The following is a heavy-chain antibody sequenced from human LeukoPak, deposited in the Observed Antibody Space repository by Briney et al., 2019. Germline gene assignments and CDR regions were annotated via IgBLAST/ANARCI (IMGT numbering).Heavy chain of an antibody. D-gene: IGHD3-16*01. CDR1: GFTFNNYW. CDR2: IKPDGSQK. J-gene: IGHJ4*02. V-gene: IGHV3-7*01. CDR3: ARDQGGVGY. Sequence: GGSLRLSCVASGFTFNNYWMDWVRQAPGKGLEWVASIKPDGSQKDYVDSVKGRFTISRDNGKNSLYLQLNSLRAEDTAVYYCARDQGGVGYWGQGTLVTVSS.